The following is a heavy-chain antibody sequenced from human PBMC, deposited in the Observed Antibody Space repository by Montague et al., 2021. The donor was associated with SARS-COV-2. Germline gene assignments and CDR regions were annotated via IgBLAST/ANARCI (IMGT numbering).Heavy chain of an antibody. D-gene: IGHD2-2*02. J-gene: IGHJ4*02. CDR3: ARQYFGDTNCYRREYYFDQ. CDR1: GESFGGYY. CDR2: INDSGST. Sequence: SETLSLTCAVSGESFGGYYWSWIRPPPGKGLEWIGEINDSGSTNYNPSLRSRFIMSVDRSKNQVSLKVNAVTAADTAVYFCARQYFGDTNCYRREYYFDQWGQGTLVTVSS. V-gene: IGHV4-34*01.